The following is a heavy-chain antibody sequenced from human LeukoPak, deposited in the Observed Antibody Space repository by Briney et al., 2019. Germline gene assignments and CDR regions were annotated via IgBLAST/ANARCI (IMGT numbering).Heavy chain of an antibody. CDR3: ARDRHWTNDWVFDY. CDR2: IYYNGHT. J-gene: IGHJ4*02. D-gene: IGHD1/OR15-1a*01. Sequence: SETLSLTCTVSGGSIATYYWSWIRQPPGKGLEWIGYIYYNGHTDYNPSLKSRVTISVHTSKNQFPLKLSSVTAADTAVYYCARDRHWTNDWVFDYWGQGTLVTVSS. CDR1: GGSIATYY. V-gene: IGHV4-59*01.